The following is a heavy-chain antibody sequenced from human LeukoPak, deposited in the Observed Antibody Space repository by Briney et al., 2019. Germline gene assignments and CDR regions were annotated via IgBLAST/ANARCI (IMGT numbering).Heavy chain of an antibody. CDR3: ARGRRYFDWLLSAYYYYYMDV. CDR1: GGTFSSYA. V-gene: IGHV1-69*06. Sequence: SVKVSCKASGGTFSSYAISWVRQAPGQGLEWMGVIIPIFGTANYAQKFQGRVTITADKSTSTAYMELSSLRSEDTAVYYCARGRRYFDWLLSAYYYYYMDVWGKGTTVTISS. CDR2: IIPIFGTA. D-gene: IGHD3-9*01. J-gene: IGHJ6*03.